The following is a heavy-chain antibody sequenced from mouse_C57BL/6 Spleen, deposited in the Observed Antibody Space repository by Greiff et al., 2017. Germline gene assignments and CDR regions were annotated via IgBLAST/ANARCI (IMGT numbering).Heavy chain of an antibody. J-gene: IGHJ4*01. Sequence: VHVKQSGPELVKPGASVKISCKASGYSFTGYYMNWVKQSPEKSLEWIGEINPSTGGTTYNQKFKAKGTLTVDKSSSTAYMQLKSLTSEDSAVYYCARGGDYWGQGTSVTVSS. V-gene: IGHV1-42*01. CDR3: ARGGDY. CDR2: INPSTGGT. CDR1: GYSFTGYY.